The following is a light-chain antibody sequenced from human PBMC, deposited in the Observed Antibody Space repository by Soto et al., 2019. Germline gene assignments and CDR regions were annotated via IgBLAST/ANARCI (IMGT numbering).Light chain of an antibody. V-gene: IGKV3-20*01. CDR1: QSVSRTY. Sequence: EIVLSQSTVTLSSFQGASVTLSCRASQSVSRTYLAWYPHKPGQAPRILIYGESSRATGIPDRFIVIGSGTEFTLPFGRLEPEEFAVDYCLQYGSPGTLGQGAKLDIK. CDR2: GES. J-gene: IGKJ1*01. CDR3: LQYGSPGT.